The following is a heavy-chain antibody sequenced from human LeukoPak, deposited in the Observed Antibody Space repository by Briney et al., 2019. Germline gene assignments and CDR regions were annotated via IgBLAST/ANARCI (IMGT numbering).Heavy chain of an antibody. CDR3: AKDAQAYGDYLLSWFDP. D-gene: IGHD4-17*01. Sequence: PGGSLRLSCAASGFSFDDYAMHWVRQAPGKGLEWVSGISWNSGSIGHADSVKGRFIISRDNAKNSLYLQMNSLRPEDTALYYCAKDAQAYGDYLLSWFDPWGQGTLVTVSS. CDR2: ISWNSGSI. J-gene: IGHJ5*02. CDR1: GFSFDDYA. V-gene: IGHV3-9*01.